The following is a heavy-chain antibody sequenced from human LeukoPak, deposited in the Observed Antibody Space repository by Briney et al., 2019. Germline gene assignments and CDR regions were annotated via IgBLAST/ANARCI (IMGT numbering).Heavy chain of an antibody. J-gene: IGHJ4*02. CDR3: AKVNYYHPYF. V-gene: IGHV3-23*01. CDR2: IYVMTVIS. D-gene: IGHD3-22*01. CDR1: VFTFITYS. Sequence: PGGSLRLSCAASVFTFITYSTSGVRPAPGKGLEWVSTIYVMTVISHYADSVKGRFTISTDNIQNTLFLQQNNTRVDDTAVYFCAKVNYYHPYFWRQGTRVTVST.